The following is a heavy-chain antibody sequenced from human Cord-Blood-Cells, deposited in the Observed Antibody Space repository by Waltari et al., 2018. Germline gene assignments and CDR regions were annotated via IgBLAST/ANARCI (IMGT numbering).Heavy chain of an antibody. CDR3: ARDRGDYSYYYYYMDV. J-gene: IGHJ6*03. CDR2: INPNSGGT. Sequence: QVQLVQSGAEVKKPGASVKVSCKASGYTFTGYYMHWVRQAPGQGVEWMGWINPNSGGTNYAQKFQGRVTMTRDTSISTAYMELSRLRSDDTAVYYCARDRGDYSYYYYYMDVWGKGTTVTVSS. CDR1: GYTFTGYY. D-gene: IGHD4-17*01. V-gene: IGHV1-2*02.